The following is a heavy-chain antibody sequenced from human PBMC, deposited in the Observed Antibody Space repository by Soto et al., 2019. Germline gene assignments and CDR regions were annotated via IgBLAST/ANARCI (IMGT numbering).Heavy chain of an antibody. J-gene: IGHJ4*02. CDR2: INHSGST. Sequence: QVQLQQWGAGLLKPSETLSLTCAVYGGSFSGYYWSWIRQPPGKGLEWIGEINHSGSTNYNPSLKSRVTISVDTSKNQFSLKLSSVTAADTAVYYCARVPDFWSGYCAYWGQGTLVTVSS. D-gene: IGHD3-3*01. V-gene: IGHV4-34*01. CDR1: GGSFSGYY. CDR3: ARVPDFWSGYCAY.